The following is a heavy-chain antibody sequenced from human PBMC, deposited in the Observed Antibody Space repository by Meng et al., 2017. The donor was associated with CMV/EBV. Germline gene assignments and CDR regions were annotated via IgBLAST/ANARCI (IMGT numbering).Heavy chain of an antibody. CDR3: VKGTGYDILTGYLDY. V-gene: IGHV3-9*01. CDR1: GFTFDDYA. J-gene: IGHJ4*02. D-gene: IGHD3-9*01. Sequence: SLKISCAASGFTFDDYALHWVRQPPGKGLEWVSGISWNGGTIDYVDSVRGRFTISRDNDRNSVYLLMDSLRHEDTAKYFCVKGTGYDILTGYLDYWGRGVLVTVSS. CDR2: ISWNGGTI.